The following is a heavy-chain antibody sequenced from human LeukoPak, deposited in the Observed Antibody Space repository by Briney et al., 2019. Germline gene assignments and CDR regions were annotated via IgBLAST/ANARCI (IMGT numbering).Heavy chain of an antibody. V-gene: IGHV3-21*01. J-gene: IGHJ3*02. Sequence: GGCLRLACAVYGFTFGSYSMNSVRQAPGKGREWVSSISSSSSYIYYADSVKGRFTISRDNAKNSLYLQKNSLRAEDTAVYYCARDEGWSYYDILTGYYKSQAFDIWGEGTMVTVSS. CDR2: ISSSSSYI. CDR1: GFTFGSYS. D-gene: IGHD3-9*01. CDR3: ARDEGWSYYDILTGYYKSQAFDI.